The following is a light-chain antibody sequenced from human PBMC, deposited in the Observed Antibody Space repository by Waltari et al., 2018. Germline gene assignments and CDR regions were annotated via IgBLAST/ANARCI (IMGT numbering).Light chain of an antibody. CDR2: NTN. Sequence: QSVLTQTPSASGTPGQRVTISCSGTRSNIGVTTVTWYHQVPGTAPKPLIYNTNQRPTGVPDRFSGSRSGFSASLAISGLLSEDEADYYCATWDDSLNNPVFGGGTKLTVL. CDR1: RSNIGVTT. V-gene: IGLV1-44*01. J-gene: IGLJ3*02. CDR3: ATWDDSLNNPV.